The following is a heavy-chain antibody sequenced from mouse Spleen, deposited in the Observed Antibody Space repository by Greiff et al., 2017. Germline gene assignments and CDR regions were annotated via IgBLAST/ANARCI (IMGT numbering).Heavy chain of an antibody. CDR3: ARSPYYYGSSPWFAY. D-gene: IGHD1-1*01. CDR1: GYTFTSYW. Sequence: QVHVKQPGAELVRPGSSVKLSCKASGYTFTSYWMHWVKQRPIQGLEWIGNIDPSDSETHYNQKFKDKATLTVDKSSSTAYMQLSSLTSEDSAVYYCARSPYYYGSSPWFAYWGQGTLVTVSA. CDR2: IDPSDSET. J-gene: IGHJ3*01. V-gene: IGHV1-52*01.